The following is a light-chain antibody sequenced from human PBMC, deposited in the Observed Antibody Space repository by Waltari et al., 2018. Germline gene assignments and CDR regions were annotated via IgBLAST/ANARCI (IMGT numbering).Light chain of an antibody. Sequence: QSVLTQPPSVSAAPGQRVTISCSGSSPNIGNHFVFWYHPFPGTAPKLLIYDNSKRSSGIPDRFSGSKSGTSATLGIIGLQTGDEADYYCGTWDSSLSAVVFGGGTKLTV. J-gene: IGLJ2*01. V-gene: IGLV1-51*01. CDR3: GTWDSSLSAVV. CDR1: SPNIGNHF. CDR2: DNS.